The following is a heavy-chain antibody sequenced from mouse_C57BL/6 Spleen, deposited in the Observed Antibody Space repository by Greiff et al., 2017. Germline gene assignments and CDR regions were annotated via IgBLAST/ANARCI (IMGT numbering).Heavy chain of an antibody. CDR1: GYTFTSYG. D-gene: IGHD2-2*01. CDR3: ASWDGYEAY. Sequence: QVQLKQSGAELARPGASVKLSCKASGYTFTSYGISWVKQRTGQGLEWIGEIYPRSGNTYYNEKFKGKATLTADKSSSTAYMELRSLTSEDSAVYFCASWDGYEAYWGQGTLVTVSA. V-gene: IGHV1-81*01. J-gene: IGHJ3*01. CDR2: IYPRSGNT.